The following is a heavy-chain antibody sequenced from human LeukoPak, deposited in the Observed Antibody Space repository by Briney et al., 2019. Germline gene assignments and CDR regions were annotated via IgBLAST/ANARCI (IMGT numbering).Heavy chain of an antibody. CDR3: ARLVVAATSRWFDP. CDR1: GFTFSSYA. J-gene: IGHJ5*02. Sequence: GGSLRLSCAASGFTFSSYAMHWVRQAPGKGLEYVSAISSNGGSTYYANSVKGRFTISRDNSKNTLYLQMGSLRAEDMAVYYCARLVVAATSRWFDPWGQGTLVTVSS. V-gene: IGHV3-64*01. CDR2: ISSNGGST. D-gene: IGHD2-15*01.